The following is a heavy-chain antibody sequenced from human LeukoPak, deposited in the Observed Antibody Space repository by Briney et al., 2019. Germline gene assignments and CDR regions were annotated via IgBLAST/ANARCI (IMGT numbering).Heavy chain of an antibody. V-gene: IGHV4-39*07. CDR3: ARGFVTIFGVVENWFDP. D-gene: IGHD3-3*01. CDR2: MHNSGST. Sequence: SETLSLTCTVSGGSISGSNYYWGWIRQSPGKGLEWIGIMHNSGSTDYNPSLKSRVTISVDTSKNQFSLKLSSVTAADTAVYYCARGFVTIFGVVENWFDPWGQGTLVTVSS. J-gene: IGHJ5*02. CDR1: GGSISGSNYY.